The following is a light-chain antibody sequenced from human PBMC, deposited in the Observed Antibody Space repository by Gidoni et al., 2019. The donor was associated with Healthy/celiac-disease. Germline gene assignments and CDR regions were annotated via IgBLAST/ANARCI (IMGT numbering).Light chain of an antibody. V-gene: IGKV4-1*01. Sequence: DIVMTQSPDSLAVSLGERATINCKSSQSVLYSSNNKNYLAWYQQKPGQPPKLLIYWASTRESGVPDRFSGSGSGTDFTLTISSLQAEDVAVYYCQQPGTFGPXTKVDIK. CDR3: QQPGT. CDR1: QSVLYSSNNKNY. CDR2: WAS. J-gene: IGKJ3*01.